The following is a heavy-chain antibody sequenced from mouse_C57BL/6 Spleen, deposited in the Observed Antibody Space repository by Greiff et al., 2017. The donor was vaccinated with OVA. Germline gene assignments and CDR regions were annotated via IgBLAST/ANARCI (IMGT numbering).Heavy chain of an antibody. CDR3: ARQGSYGFDY. V-gene: IGHV5-6*01. D-gene: IGHD1-1*02. Sequence: EVNLVESGGDLVKPGGSLKLSCAASGFTFSSYGMSWVRQTPDKRLEWVATISSGGSYTYYPDSVKGRFTISRDNAKNTLYLQMSSLKSEDTAMYYCARQGSYGFDYWGQGTTLTVSS. CDR2: ISSGGSYT. CDR1: GFTFSSYG. J-gene: IGHJ2*01.